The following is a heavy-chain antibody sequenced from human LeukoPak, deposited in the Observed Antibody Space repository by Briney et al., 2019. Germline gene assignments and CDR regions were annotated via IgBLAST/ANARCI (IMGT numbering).Heavy chain of an antibody. Sequence: GGSLRLSCAASGFTFSSYSMNWVRQAPGKGLEWVSSISSSSSYIYYADSVKGRFTISRDNAKNSLYLQMNSLRAEDTAVYYCARDYYDSSGYSGAFDIWGQGTMVTVSS. CDR2: ISSSSSYI. J-gene: IGHJ3*02. CDR1: GFTFSSYS. CDR3: ARDYYDSSGYSGAFDI. V-gene: IGHV3-21*01. D-gene: IGHD3-22*01.